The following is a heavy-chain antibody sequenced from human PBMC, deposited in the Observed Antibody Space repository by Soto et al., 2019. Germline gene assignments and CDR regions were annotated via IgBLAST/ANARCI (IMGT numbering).Heavy chain of an antibody. CDR2: ISTYNSRT. J-gene: IGHJ6*02. D-gene: IGHD2-2*01. CDR3: ARARYCARPSCYKHYCYGMDT. Sequence: QDQLVQSGAEVKKPGASVKISCEASGYTFTSHGISWVRQAPGQGLEWLGWISTYNSRTHYAQKVQGRVTMTTDTATSTAYLDLRSLTFDDTAVYYGARARYCARPSCYKHYCYGMDTWGQGTTVTVSS. V-gene: IGHV1-18*04. CDR1: GYTFTSHG.